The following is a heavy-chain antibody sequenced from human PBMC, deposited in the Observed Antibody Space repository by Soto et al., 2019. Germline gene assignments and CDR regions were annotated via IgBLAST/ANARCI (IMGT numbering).Heavy chain of an antibody. CDR3: ARMAGLYSSSWRENDY. V-gene: IGHV1-69*06. CDR2: IIPIFGTA. D-gene: IGHD6-13*01. Sequence: RAPVKVSCKASGATFSSYAISWVRQAPGQGLEWMGGIIPIFGTANYAQKFQGRVTITADKSTSTAYMELSSLRSEDTAVYYCARMAGLYSSSWRENDYWGQGTLVTVSS. J-gene: IGHJ4*02. CDR1: GATFSSYA.